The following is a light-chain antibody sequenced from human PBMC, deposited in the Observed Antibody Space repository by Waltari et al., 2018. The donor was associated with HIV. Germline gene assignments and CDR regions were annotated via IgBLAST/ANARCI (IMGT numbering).Light chain of an antibody. V-gene: IGLV1-40*01. CDR2: NTN. CDR1: RSNIGTHE. CDR3: QSSDSTLSGSV. Sequence: QSVLTPPPSVSGAPGQRVTLSCTGSRSNIGTHEVHWYQQLPGTAPRLLTDNTNSRPSGVPDRFSGSKSGTSACLAINGLQAEDEADYYCQSSDSTLSGSVFGGGTKLTVL. J-gene: IGLJ2*01.